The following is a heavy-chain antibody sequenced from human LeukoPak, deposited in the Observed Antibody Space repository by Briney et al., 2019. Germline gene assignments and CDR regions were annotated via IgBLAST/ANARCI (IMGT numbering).Heavy chain of an antibody. D-gene: IGHD3-22*01. CDR2: ISSSGSII. CDR3: ARVDYDSQSFFDY. Sequence: PGGSLRLSCAASGFTFSDYYMSWIRQAPGKGLEWVSYISSSGSIIYYADSVKGRFTISRDNAKKSLYLQMNSLRAEDTAVYYCARVDYDSQSFFDYWGQGTLVTVSS. V-gene: IGHV3-11*01. CDR1: GFTFSDYY. J-gene: IGHJ4*02.